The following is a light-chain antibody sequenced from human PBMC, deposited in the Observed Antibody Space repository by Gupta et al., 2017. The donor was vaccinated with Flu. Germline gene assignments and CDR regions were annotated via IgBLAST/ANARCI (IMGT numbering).Light chain of an antibody. CDR1: SSDVGGYNY. CDR2: EVS. V-gene: IGLV2-14*01. J-gene: IGLJ3*02. CDR3: SSYTSSSTWV. Sequence: QSALPQPASVSGSPGQSIPISCTGTSSDVGGYNYVSWYQQHPGKAPKLMIYEVSNRPSGVSNRFSGSKSGNTASLTISGLQAEDEADYYCSSYTSSSTWVFGGGTKLTVL.